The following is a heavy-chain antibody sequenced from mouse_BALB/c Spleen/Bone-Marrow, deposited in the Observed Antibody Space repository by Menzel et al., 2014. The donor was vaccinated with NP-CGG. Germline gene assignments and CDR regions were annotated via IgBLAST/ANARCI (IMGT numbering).Heavy chain of an antibody. CDR3: TRSGYYSYGWYIDD. CDR2: INPSNDTP. Sequence: VQLQQSGAELVKPGASVKLSCRVSGYTFTNYFVYWVKQRPGQGLEWIGEINPSNDTPNFNEKFKSKATLTVDKSSSTTYMQLSSLTSEDSAVYYWTRSGYYSYGWYIDDWGAGTTVTVSS. V-gene: IGHV1S81*02. D-gene: IGHD1-2*01. CDR1: GYTFTNYF. J-gene: IGHJ1*01.